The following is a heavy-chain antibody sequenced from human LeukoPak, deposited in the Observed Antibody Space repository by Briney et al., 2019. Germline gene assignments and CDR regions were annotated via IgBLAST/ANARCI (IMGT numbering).Heavy chain of an antibody. J-gene: IGHJ5*02. D-gene: IGHD7-27*01. V-gene: IGHV4-34*01. Sequence: SETLSLTCAVYGGSFSGYYWSWIRQPPGKGLEWIGEINHSGSSNYNPSLKSRVTISVDTSKNQFSLKLGSVTAADTAVYYCARPGPNWFDPWGQGTLVTVSS. CDR1: GGSFSGYY. CDR3: ARPGPNWFDP. CDR2: INHSGSS.